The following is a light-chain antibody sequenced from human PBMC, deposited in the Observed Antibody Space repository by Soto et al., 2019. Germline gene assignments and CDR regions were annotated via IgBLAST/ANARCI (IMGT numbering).Light chain of an antibody. Sequence: NFMLTQPHSVSESPGKKVTISCTRSSGSIASNSVQWYQQRPGSAPTTVIYGDTQRPSGVPDRFSGSIDSSSNSASLTISGLKTEDEADFYCQSYDGDDHVVFGGGTKLTVL. CDR2: GDT. CDR1: SGSIASNS. J-gene: IGLJ2*01. V-gene: IGLV6-57*04. CDR3: QSYDGDDHVV.